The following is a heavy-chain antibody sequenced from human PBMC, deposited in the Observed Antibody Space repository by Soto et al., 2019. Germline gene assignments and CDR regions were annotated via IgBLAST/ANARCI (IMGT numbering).Heavy chain of an antibody. CDR3: AARDHSRGFDY. D-gene: IGHD6-13*01. J-gene: IGHJ4*02. Sequence: PGGSLRLSCAASGFTFSSCWMHWVRQAPGKGLVSVSRINPDGSDTNYEDSVRGRFTISRDNAKNTLYLQVNSLRAEDTAVYYWAARDHSRGFDYGGKGTLVTVSS. CDR2: INPDGSDT. V-gene: IGHV3-74*01. CDR1: GFTFSSCW.